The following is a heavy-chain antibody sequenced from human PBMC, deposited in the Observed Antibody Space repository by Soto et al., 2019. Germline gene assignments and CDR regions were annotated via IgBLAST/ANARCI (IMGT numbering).Heavy chain of an antibody. CDR3: ARGSSVPVPRRGRYGMDV. J-gene: IGHJ6*02. Sequence: GGSLRLSCAASGFTFSSYWMSWVRQAPGKGLEWVANIKQDGSEKYYVDSVKGRFTISRDNAKNSLYLQMNSLRAEDTAVYYCARGSSVPVPRRGRYGMDVWGQGTTVTVSS. D-gene: IGHD2-15*01. CDR2: IKQDGSEK. V-gene: IGHV3-7*04. CDR1: GFTFSSYW.